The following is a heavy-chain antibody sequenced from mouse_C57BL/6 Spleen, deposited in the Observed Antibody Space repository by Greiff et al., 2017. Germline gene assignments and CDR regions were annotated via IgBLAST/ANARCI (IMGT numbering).Heavy chain of an antibody. D-gene: IGHD2-10*01. CDR2: IYPGDGDT. CDR1: GYAFSSSW. J-gene: IGHJ2*01. V-gene: IGHV1-82*01. CDR3: AREPYYGNYEEGFDY. Sequence: VQLQQSGPELVKPGASVKISCKASGYAFSSSWMNWVKQRPGKGLEWIGRIYPGDGDTNYNGKFKGKATLTADKSSSTAYMQLSSLTSEDSAVYFCAREPYYGNYEEGFDYWGQGTTLTVSS.